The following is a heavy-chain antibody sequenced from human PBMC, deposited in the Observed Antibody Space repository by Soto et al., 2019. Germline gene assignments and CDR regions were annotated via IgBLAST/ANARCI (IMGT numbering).Heavy chain of an antibody. Sequence: EVQLVESGGGLVQPGGSLRLSCAASGFTVSSKYMSWVRQAPGKGLEWVSLIQSGGPTYYADSVKGRFTISRDTSENTVHLQMDSLRAEDTAVYYCARDDVLCDGGRCYGGPLDVWSKGTTVTVSS. CDR2: IQSGGPT. J-gene: IGHJ6*04. V-gene: IGHV3-66*01. D-gene: IGHD2-15*01. CDR3: ARDDVLCDGGRCYGGPLDV. CDR1: GFTVSSKY.